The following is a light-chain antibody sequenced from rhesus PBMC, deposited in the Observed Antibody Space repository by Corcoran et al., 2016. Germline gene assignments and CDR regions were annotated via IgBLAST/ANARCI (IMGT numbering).Light chain of an antibody. V-gene: IGKV1S12*01. CDR1: QNIYSN. CDR3: QHYYDNPYS. Sequence: DIQMTQSPSALSASVGDRVTISCRASQNIYSNLAWYQQKPGKAPKLLIYAASRFQTGIPSRFSGSGSGTDFTLTISSLQPEDSAAYYCQHYYDNPYSFGQGTKVEIK. CDR2: AAS. J-gene: IGKJ2*01.